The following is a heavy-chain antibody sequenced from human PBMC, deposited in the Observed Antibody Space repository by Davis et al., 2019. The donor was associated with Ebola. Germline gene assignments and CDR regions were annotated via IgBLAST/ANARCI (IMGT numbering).Heavy chain of an antibody. J-gene: IGHJ6*02. CDR3: AVKNGYYYGMDV. CDR1: GFTFSSYG. CDR2: IWYDGSNK. Sequence: GGSLRLSCAASGFTFSSYGMHWVRQAPGKGLEWVAVIWYDGSNKYYADSVKGRFTISRDNSKNTLYLQMNSLRAEDTAVYYCAVKNGYYYGMDVWGQGTTVTVSS. D-gene: IGHD2-8*01. V-gene: IGHV3-30*02.